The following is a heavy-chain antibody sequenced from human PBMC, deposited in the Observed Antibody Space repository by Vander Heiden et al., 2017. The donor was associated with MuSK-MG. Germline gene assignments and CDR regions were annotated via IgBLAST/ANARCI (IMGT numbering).Heavy chain of an antibody. Sequence: QVQLVESGGGVVQPGRSLRLPCTASGFSFGRFVANWVRQAPGKGLEWVAVIEPDGGRNYHANSVKGRFTISRDSSKNTVYLQMNSLTTEDTAVYYCAREVSGTHHSGDHWGQGTLVAVSS. CDR3: AREVSGTHHSGDH. CDR2: IEPDGGRN. CDR1: GFSFGRFV. J-gene: IGHJ5*02. D-gene: IGHD1-26*01. V-gene: IGHV3-30*03.